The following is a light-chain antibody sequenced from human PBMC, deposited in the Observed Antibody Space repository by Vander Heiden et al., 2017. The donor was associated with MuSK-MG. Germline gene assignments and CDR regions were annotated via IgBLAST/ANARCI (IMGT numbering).Light chain of an antibody. CDR2: GAS. CDR1: QSVSSN. CDR3: QQYDNWPPLT. Sequence: EVVMTQSPATLSVSPGERATLSCRASQSVSSNLAWYQQKPGQAPRLLIYGASTRDTDNPDRFSGSGYGTEFTLTISSLQSEDFAVYYCQQYDNWPPLTFGGGTKVEIK. V-gene: IGKV3-15*01. J-gene: IGKJ4*01.